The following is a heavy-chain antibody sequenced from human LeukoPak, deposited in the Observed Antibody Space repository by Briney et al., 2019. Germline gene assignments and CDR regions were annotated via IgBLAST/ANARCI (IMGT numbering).Heavy chain of an antibody. D-gene: IGHD2-8*01. V-gene: IGHV3-15*01. CDR2: IKRKSDGATA. CDR1: GFSLGNVW. CDR3: ATSLKGGLVLMDDPFDI. Sequence: GGSLRLSCAASGFSLGNVWLSWVRQAPGKGLEWVGRIKRKSDGATADYAAPVKGRFFISRDDSETMFHLEMRSLKTEDTAVYFCATSLKGGLVLMDDPFDIWGQGTMVTVSS. J-gene: IGHJ3*02.